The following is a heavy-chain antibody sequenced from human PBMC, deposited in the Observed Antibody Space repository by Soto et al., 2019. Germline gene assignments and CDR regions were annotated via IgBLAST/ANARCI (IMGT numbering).Heavy chain of an antibody. Sequence: SETLSLTCTVSGGSISSYYWSWIRQPPGKGLEWIGYIYYSGSTNYNPSLKSRVTISVDTSKNQFSLKLSSVTAADTAVYYCARGGSAYYYGSGSYLYYYGMDVWGQGTTVTVSS. CDR3: ARGGSAYYYGSGSYLYYYGMDV. CDR2: IYYSGST. J-gene: IGHJ6*02. V-gene: IGHV4-59*01. CDR1: GGSISSYY. D-gene: IGHD3-10*01.